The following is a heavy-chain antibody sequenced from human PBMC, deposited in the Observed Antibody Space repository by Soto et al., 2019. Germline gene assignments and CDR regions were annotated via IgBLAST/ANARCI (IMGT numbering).Heavy chain of an antibody. Sequence: PGGSLRLSCAVSGFTFNSAWMSWVRQAPGKGLEWVARIKSKIDGGTTDYTAPVKGRFAISRDDSKNALYLQISSLKAEDTAVYYCTTAIAPTGTFIHYLGQGTLVTVSS. CDR2: IKSKIDGGTT. CDR3: TTAIAPTGTFIHY. J-gene: IGHJ4*02. V-gene: IGHV3-15*01. CDR1: GFTFNSAW. D-gene: IGHD6-13*01.